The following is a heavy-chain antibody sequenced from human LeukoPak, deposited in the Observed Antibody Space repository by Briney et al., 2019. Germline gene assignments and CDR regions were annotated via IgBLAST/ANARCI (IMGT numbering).Heavy chain of an antibody. CDR3: ARQTIGTSLGGVPDYFDS. Sequence: SETLSLTCTVSGVSISSGHYFWAWIRQPPGRRLECIASVPYSGSTYYDPSFNGRVTLSVDTSKNQFSLRLNSVTAADTAVYYCARQTIGTSLGGVPDYFDSWGQGTPVTVSS. V-gene: IGHV4-39*07. D-gene: IGHD3-16*01. CDR2: VPYSGST. J-gene: IGHJ4*02. CDR1: GVSISSGHYF.